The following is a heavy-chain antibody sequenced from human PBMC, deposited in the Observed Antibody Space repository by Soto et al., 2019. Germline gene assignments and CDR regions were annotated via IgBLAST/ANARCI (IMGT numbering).Heavy chain of an antibody. CDR3: ARGMGGSYDFWSGYSKWFDP. J-gene: IGHJ5*02. CDR2: IYYSGST. Sequence: TLSLTCTVAGGSVSKSCRSWIWQPPGKRKVWIWYIYYSGSTNYNPSLKSRVNISVDTSKNQFSLKLSSVTAADTAVYYCARGMGGSYDFWSGYSKWFDPWGQGTLVTVSS. CDR1: GGSVSKSC. D-gene: IGHD3-3*01. V-gene: IGHV4-59*02.